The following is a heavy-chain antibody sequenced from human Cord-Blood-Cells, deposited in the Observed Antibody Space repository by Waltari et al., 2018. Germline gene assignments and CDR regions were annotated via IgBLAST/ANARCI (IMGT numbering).Heavy chain of an antibody. CDR1: GFTFSSYG. CDR2: IWYDGNNK. J-gene: IGHJ3*02. CDR3: ASRNWGYDAFDI. D-gene: IGHD7-27*01. V-gene: IGHV3-33*01. Sequence: QVQLVESGGGVVQPGRSLRLSCAASGFTFSSYGMHWVRQAPGKGLEWCAVIWYDGNNKYYADSVKGRFTISRDNSKNTLYLQMNSLRAEDTAVYYGASRNWGYDAFDIWGQGTMVTVSS.